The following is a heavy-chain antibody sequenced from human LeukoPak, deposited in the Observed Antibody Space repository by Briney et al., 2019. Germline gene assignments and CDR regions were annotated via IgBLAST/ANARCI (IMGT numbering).Heavy chain of an antibody. CDR1: GGSISSSSYY. CDR3: ARGRPKYYYDSSGYYTDY. Sequence: SETLSLTCTVSGGSISSSSYYWGWIRQPPGKGLEWIGSIYYSGSTYYNPSLKSRVTISVDTSKNQFSLKLSSVTAADTAVYYCARGRPKYYYDSSGYYTDYWGQGTLVTVSS. D-gene: IGHD3-22*01. J-gene: IGHJ4*02. V-gene: IGHV4-39*01. CDR2: IYYSGST.